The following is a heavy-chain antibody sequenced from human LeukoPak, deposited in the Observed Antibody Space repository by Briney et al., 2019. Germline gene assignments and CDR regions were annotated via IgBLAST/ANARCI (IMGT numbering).Heavy chain of an antibody. V-gene: IGHV1-8*01. CDR3: VRTPPNWGFDY. D-gene: IGHD7-27*01. J-gene: IGHJ4*02. CDR2: MSPNSGDT. Sequence: ASVKVPCKASGYTFTTHDINWVRQATGQGLEWLGWMSPNSGDTGYAQKFQGRVTMTSDSSISTAYMELSSLRSEDTAIYYCVRTPPNWGFDYWGQGTLVTVSS. CDR1: GYTFTTHD.